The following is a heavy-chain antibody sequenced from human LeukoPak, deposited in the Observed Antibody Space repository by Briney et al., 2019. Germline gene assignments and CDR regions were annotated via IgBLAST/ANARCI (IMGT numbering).Heavy chain of an antibody. J-gene: IGHJ5*02. CDR3: ARDRAAAGLNNWFDP. Sequence: ASVKVSCKASGYTFTGYFMHWVRQAPGQGLEWMGWINPNGGGTNYAQKFQGRVTMTRDTSISTAYMELSRLRSDDTAVYYCARDRAAAGLNNWFDPWGQGTRVTVSS. D-gene: IGHD6-13*01. CDR1: GYTFTGYF. CDR2: INPNGGGT. V-gene: IGHV1-2*02.